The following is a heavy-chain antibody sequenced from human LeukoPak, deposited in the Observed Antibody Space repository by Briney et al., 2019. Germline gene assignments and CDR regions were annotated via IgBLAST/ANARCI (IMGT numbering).Heavy chain of an antibody. CDR1: GFSVRDNY. D-gene: IGHD3-22*01. V-gene: IGHV3-53*05. CDR2: LYSGGAA. Sequence: GGSLRLSCAVSGFSVRDNYLNWVRQTPGGGLECVSVLYSGGAAYYADSVKGRFTISRDNSKNTLYLQMDSLRAEDTAVYYCAKDQGPYDSSGYFFDYWGQGTLVTVSS. J-gene: IGHJ4*02. CDR3: AKDQGPYDSSGYFFDY.